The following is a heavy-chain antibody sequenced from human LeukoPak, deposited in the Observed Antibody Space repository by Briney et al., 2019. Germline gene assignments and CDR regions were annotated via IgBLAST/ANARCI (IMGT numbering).Heavy chain of an antibody. CDR1: GFTVSNYY. V-gene: IGHV3-66*01. J-gene: IGHJ5*02. CDR3: TRDPDA. CDR2: IYSGGDT. Sequence: GGSLRLSCAASGFTVSNYYMSWVRQAPGKGLEWVSVIYSGGDTYYADSVKGRFTLSRDNSKNTLYLQMNSLRAEDTAVYYCTRDPDAWGQGTLVTVSS.